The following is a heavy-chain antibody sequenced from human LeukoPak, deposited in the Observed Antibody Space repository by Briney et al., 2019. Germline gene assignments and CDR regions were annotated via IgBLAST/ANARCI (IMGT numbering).Heavy chain of an antibody. J-gene: IGHJ4*02. D-gene: IGHD3-3*01. CDR1: GAFFSRYY. Sequence: SETLSLTCTASGAFFSRYYWSWIRQSPGKGLEWIGYVYYNVGTKYNPSLEGRITISIDASKNQFSLRLNSVTAADTAIYYCARFYYDDTGVSYFFDSWGQGTLVTVSS. CDR3: ARFYYDDTGVSYFFDS. CDR2: VYYNVGT. V-gene: IGHV4-59*01.